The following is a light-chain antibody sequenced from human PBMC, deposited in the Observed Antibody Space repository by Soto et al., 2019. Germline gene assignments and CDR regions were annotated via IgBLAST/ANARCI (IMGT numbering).Light chain of an antibody. CDR2: WAS. CDR1: QSVLYSSNNQNY. Sequence: DIVMTQSPDSLAVSLGERATINCRSSQSVLYSSNNQNYLAWYQQKPGQPPKLLLYWASTRESGVPDRFSGSGSETDFTLTISSLQAEDVAVYYCQQYHLTPLTFGGGTK. J-gene: IGKJ4*01. V-gene: IGKV4-1*01. CDR3: QQYHLTPLT.